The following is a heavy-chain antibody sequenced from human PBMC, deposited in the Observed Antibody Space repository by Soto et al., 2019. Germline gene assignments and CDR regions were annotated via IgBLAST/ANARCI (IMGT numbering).Heavy chain of an antibody. CDR1: GFSLSTSGVG. CDR2: IYWDDDK. V-gene: IGHV2-5*02. CDR3: AHAYYDYVWGSYRPFDY. J-gene: IGHJ4*02. Sequence: QITLKESGPTLVKPTQTLTLTCTFSGFSLSTSGVGVGWIRQPPGKALEWLALIYWDDDKRYSPSLKSRLTLTKDTSKNQVVLTMTNMDPVDTATYYCAHAYYDYVWGSYRPFDYWGQGTLVTVSS. D-gene: IGHD3-16*02.